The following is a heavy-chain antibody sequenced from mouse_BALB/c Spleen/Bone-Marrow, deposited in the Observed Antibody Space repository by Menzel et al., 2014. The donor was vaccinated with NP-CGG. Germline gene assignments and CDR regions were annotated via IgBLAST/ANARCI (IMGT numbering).Heavy chain of an antibody. D-gene: IGHD1-2*01. CDR3: ARHYYGAR. Sequence: DVKLVESGGGLVQPGGPLKLSCAASGFTFSSYGMSWVRQTPDKRLELVATINSNGGSTYYPDSVKGRFTISRDNAKNTLYLQMSSLKSEDTAMYYCARHYYGARWGQGTLVTVSA. V-gene: IGHV5-6-3*01. CDR1: GFTFSSYG. J-gene: IGHJ3*01. CDR2: INSNGGST.